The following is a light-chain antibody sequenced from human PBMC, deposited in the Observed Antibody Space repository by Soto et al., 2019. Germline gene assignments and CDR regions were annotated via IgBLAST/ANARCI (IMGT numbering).Light chain of an antibody. CDR3: QQRSNWPLT. CDR1: QSVSSY. V-gene: IGKV3-11*01. CDR2: DAS. Sequence: EIVLTQSPATLSLSPGERATLSCRASQSVSSYLGWYQQKPDQAPRLLIYDASNRATGIPARFSGSGSGTDFTLTISSLEPEDFAVYYCQQRSNWPLTFGGGTKVEIK. J-gene: IGKJ4*01.